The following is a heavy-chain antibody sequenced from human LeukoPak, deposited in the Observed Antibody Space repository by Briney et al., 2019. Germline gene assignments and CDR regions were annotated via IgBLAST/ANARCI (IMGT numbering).Heavy chain of an antibody. J-gene: IGHJ6*03. V-gene: IGHV1-69*04. D-gene: IGHD2-2*01. CDR3: ARADGYCSSTSCFYYYYYMDV. CDR2: IIPILGIA. CDR1: GYAFTSYG. Sequence: SVKVSCKASGYAFTSYGISWVRQAPGQGLEWMGRIIPILGIANYAQKFQGRVTITADKSTSTAYMELSSLRSEDTAVYYCARADGYCSSTSCFYYYYYMDVWGKGTTVTVSS.